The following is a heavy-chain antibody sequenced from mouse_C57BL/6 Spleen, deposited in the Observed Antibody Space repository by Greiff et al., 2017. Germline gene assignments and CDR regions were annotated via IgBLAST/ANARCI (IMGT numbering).Heavy chain of an antibody. Sequence: VQLQQPGTELVKPGASVKLSCKASGYTFTSYWMHWVKQRPGQGLEWIGNINPSNGGTNYNEKFKSKATLTVDKSSSTAYMQLSSLTSEDSAVYYCARLGYYYGNYYAMDDWGQGTSVTVSS. D-gene: IGHD2-1*01. CDR2: INPSNGGT. J-gene: IGHJ4*01. CDR3: ARLGYYYGNYYAMDD. V-gene: IGHV1-53*01. CDR1: GYTFTSYW.